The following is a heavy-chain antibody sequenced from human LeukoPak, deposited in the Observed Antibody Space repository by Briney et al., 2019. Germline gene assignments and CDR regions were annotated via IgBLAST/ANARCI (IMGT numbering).Heavy chain of an antibody. D-gene: IGHD1-26*01. Sequence: SQTLSLTCTVSGGSISSGGYYWSWIRQHPGKGLEWIGYIYYSGSTYYNPSLKSRVTISVDTSKNQFSLKLSSVTAADTAVYYCARVGYSGSYYFDYWGQGTLVTVPS. CDR2: IYYSGST. J-gene: IGHJ4*02. V-gene: IGHV4-31*03. CDR1: GGSISSGGYY. CDR3: ARVGYSGSYYFDY.